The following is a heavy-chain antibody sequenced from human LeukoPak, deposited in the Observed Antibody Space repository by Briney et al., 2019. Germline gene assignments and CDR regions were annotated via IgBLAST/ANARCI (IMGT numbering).Heavy chain of an antibody. CDR1: GYTFTGYY. CDR3: ASQASGIAVAGDDY. J-gene: IGHJ4*02. D-gene: IGHD6-19*01. CDR2: INPNSGGT. Sequence: ASVKVSCKASGYTFTGYYMHWVRQAPGQGLEWVGWINPNSGGTNYAQKFQGRVTMTRDTSISTAYMELSRLRSDDTAVYYCASQASGIAVAGDDYWGQGTLVTVSS. V-gene: IGHV1-2*02.